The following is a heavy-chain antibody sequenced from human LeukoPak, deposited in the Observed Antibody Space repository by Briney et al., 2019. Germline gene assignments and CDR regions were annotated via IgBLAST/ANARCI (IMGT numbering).Heavy chain of an antibody. CDR2: LSFDGSNK. CDR3: AKDRCSNGVGCYYYYMDV. D-gene: IGHD2-8*01. J-gene: IGHJ6*03. Sequence: GGSLRLSCAASGFTFSAYAMHWVRQAPGKGLEWVAVLSFDGSNKYYADSVKGRFTISRDNSKNTLYVQMNSLRAEDTAVYYCAKDRCSNGVGCYYYYMDVWGKGTTVTISS. V-gene: IGHV3-30*04. CDR1: GFTFSAYA.